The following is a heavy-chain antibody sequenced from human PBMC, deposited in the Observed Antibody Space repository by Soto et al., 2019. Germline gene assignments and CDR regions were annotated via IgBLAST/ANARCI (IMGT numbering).Heavy chain of an antibody. CDR2: ISNDGVHT. CDR1: GFTFTTYT. Sequence: EVQLVESGGGLVQPGGSLRLSCVASGFTFTTYTLHWVRQAPGEGLEYLSAISNDGVHTYYANSVKDRFTISRDNXKXXVYLHMGSLRPEDMAVYYCARGHLPWDYQSYGMDVWGQGTTVTVSS. J-gene: IGHJ6*02. CDR3: ARGHLPWDYQSYGMDV. D-gene: IGHD7-27*01. V-gene: IGHV3-64*01.